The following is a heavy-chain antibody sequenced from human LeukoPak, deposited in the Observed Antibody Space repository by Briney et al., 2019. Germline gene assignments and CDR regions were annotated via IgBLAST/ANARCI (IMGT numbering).Heavy chain of an antibody. J-gene: IGHJ3*02. CDR1: GYTLTELS. Sequence: ASVKLSCKVSGYTLTELSMHWERQAPGKGLEWMGGFDPEDGETIYAQKFQGRVTMTEDTSTDTAYMELSSLRSEDTAVYYCATPSGGYAYDAFDIWGQGTMVTVSS. CDR3: ATPSGGYAYDAFDI. V-gene: IGHV1-24*01. CDR2: FDPEDGET. D-gene: IGHD5-12*01.